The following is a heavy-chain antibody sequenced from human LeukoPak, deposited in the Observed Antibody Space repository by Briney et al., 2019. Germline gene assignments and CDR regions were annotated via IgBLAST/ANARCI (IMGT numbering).Heavy chain of an antibody. Sequence: ASVKVSCKASGYTFTSYGISWVRQAPGQGLEWMGWISAYNGNTNYAQKLQGRVTMTTDTSTSTAYMELSSLRSEDMAVYYCARGSSGWYGYYFDYWGQGTLVTVSS. CDR3: ARGSSGWYGYYFDY. CDR2: ISAYNGNT. V-gene: IGHV1-18*03. CDR1: GYTFTSYG. J-gene: IGHJ4*02. D-gene: IGHD6-19*01.